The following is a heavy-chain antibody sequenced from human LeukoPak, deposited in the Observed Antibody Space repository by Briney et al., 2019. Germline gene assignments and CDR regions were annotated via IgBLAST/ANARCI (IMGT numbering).Heavy chain of an antibody. D-gene: IGHD2-15*01. CDR1: GGSISSSSYY. Sequence: PSETLSLTCTVSGGSISSSSYYWGWIRQPPGKGLEWIGSIYYSGSTYYNPSLKSPVTISVDTSKNQFSLKLSSVTAADTGVYCCGRVVGAKVGYWGQGTLVTVSS. V-gene: IGHV4-39*01. CDR2: IYYSGST. J-gene: IGHJ4*02. CDR3: GRVVGAKVGY.